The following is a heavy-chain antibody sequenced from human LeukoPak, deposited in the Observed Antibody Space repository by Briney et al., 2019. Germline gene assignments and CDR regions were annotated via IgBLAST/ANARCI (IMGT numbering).Heavy chain of an antibody. Sequence: HPGGSLRLSCAASGFTFSDYDMNWVRQAPGQGLEWVSVISDSGDYTSYADSVRGRFTISRDNSRNTLYLQMISLRPGDTAVYYCAKDTSIGKYCTNGVCSPFDYWGQGTLVTVSS. CDR3: AKDTSIGKYCTNGVCSPFDY. CDR2: ISDSGDYT. J-gene: IGHJ4*02. CDR1: GFTFSDYD. V-gene: IGHV3-23*01. D-gene: IGHD2-8*01.